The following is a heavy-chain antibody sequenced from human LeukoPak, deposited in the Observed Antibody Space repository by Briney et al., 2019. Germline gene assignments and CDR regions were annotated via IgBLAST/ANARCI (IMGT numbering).Heavy chain of an antibody. J-gene: IGHJ4*02. CDR2: ISFSGRST. Sequence: GGSLRLSCAVSGFTFSDYAMSWVRQAPGKGLEWVLGISFSGRSTNYADSVKGRFIISRDNSNNTLYLQMNSLRAEDTTVYYCAKDREKAVGATIFDHWGQGTLVTVSS. CDR1: GFTFSDYA. CDR3: AKDREKAVGATIFDH. V-gene: IGHV3-23*01. D-gene: IGHD1-26*01.